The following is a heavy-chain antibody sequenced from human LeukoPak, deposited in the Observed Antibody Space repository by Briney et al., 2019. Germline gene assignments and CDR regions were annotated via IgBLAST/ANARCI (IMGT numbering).Heavy chain of an antibody. J-gene: IGHJ4*02. D-gene: IGHD5-24*01. V-gene: IGHV4-38-2*02. Sequence: PSETLPLTCTVSGYSISSGYYWGWIRQPPGKGLEWIGSIYHSGSTYYNPSLKSRVTISVDTSKNQFSLKLSSVTAADTAVYYCARVDRRGGYNYWVFDYWGQGTLVTVSS. CDR3: ARVDRRGGYNYWVFDY. CDR2: IYHSGST. CDR1: GYSISSGYY.